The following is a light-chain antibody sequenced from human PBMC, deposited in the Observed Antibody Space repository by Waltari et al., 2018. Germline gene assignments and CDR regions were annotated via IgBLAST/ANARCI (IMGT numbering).Light chain of an antibody. Sequence: SYELSQPPSVSVSPGQTATISCSGDKLGDKYACWYQQKPGQSPVLVIYQDSRRPSGIPDRFSGANAGNTATLTIGGTQAMDEADYYGQAWDSGAAGVFGTGTKVTVL. CDR1: KLGDKY. V-gene: IGLV3-1*01. J-gene: IGLJ1*01. CDR3: QAWDSGAAGV. CDR2: QDS.